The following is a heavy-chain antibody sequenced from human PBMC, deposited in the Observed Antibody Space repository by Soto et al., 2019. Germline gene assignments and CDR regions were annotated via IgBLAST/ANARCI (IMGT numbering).Heavy chain of an antibody. CDR2: INPSGGST. CDR3: ARTGAGHAFDI. V-gene: IGHV1-46*01. Sequence: ASGKVCCKASGYTFTSYYMHWVRQAPGQGLEWMGIINPSGGSTSYAQKFQGRVTMTRDTSTSTVYMELSSLRSEDTAVYYCARTGAGHAFDIWGQGTMVTVSS. J-gene: IGHJ3*02. CDR1: GYTFTSYY.